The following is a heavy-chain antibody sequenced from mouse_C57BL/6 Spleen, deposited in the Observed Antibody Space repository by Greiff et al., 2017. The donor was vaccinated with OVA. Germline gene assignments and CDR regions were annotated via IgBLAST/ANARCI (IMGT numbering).Heavy chain of an antibody. CDR3: ARLDDSYWYFDV. Sequence: EVKLVESGGDLVKPGGSLKLSCAASGITFSSYGMSWVRQTPDKRLEWVATISSGGSYTYYPDSVKGRFTISRDNAKNTLYLQMSSLKSEDTAMYYCARLDDSYWYFDVWGTGTTVTVSS. CDR2: ISSGGSYT. D-gene: IGHD2-4*01. CDR1: GITFSSYG. J-gene: IGHJ1*03. V-gene: IGHV5-6*01.